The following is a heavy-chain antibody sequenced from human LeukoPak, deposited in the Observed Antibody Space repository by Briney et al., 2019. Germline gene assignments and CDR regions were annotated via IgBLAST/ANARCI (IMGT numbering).Heavy chain of an antibody. Sequence: ASEKVSCTAAVNDVAASDVVWITGAPGRGLEWVGWINPHSRATHYAQCHQVTITVDSSITPASMKLNSLTSDDTAVCFCVITGVTPKSDPCGEGTLVTASS. V-gene: IGHV1-2*02. J-gene: IGHJ5*02. CDR2: INPHSRAT. CDR1: VNDVAASD. D-gene: IGHD5-18*01. CDR3: VITGVTPKSDP.